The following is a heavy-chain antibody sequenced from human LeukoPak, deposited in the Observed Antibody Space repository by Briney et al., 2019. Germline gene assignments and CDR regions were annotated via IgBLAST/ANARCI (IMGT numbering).Heavy chain of an antibody. CDR1: GFTFSSYA. J-gene: IGHJ4*02. Sequence: GGSLRLSCAASGFTFSSYAMSWVRQAPGKGLEWVSAISGSGGSSYYADSVKGRFTISRDNSKNTLYLQMNSLRAEDTAVYYCAKGPVGASHFDYWGQGTLVTVSS. D-gene: IGHD1-26*01. V-gene: IGHV3-23*01. CDR3: AKGPVGASHFDY. CDR2: ISGSGGSS.